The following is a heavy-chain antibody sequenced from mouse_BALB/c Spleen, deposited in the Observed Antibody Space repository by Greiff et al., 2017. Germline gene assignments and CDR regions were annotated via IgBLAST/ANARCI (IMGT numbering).Heavy chain of an antibody. J-gene: IGHJ3*01. V-gene: IGHV2-2*02. CDR1: GFSLTSYG. D-gene: IGHD2-14*01. CDR3: ARNSGYYRYDPWCAY. Sequence: VQLQQSGPGLVQPSQSLSITCTVSGFSLTSYGVHWVRQSPGKGLDWLGVIWRGGSTDYNAAFISRLSISKDNSKSQVFFKMNSLQANDTAIYYCARNSGYYRYDPWCAYWGQGTLVTVSA. CDR2: IWRGGST.